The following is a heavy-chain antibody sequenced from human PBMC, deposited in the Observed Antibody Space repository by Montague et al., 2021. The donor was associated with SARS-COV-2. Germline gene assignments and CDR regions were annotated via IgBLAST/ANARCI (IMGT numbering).Heavy chain of an antibody. CDR2: IYYSGST. Sequence: SETLSLTCTVSGGPISSYYWSWIRQPPGKGLEWIGYIYYSGSTNYNPSLKSRVTISVDTSKNQFSLKLSPVTAADTAVYYCASGGVWGWQLLVRVYWYFDLWGRGTLVTVSS. CDR3: ASGGVWGWQLLVRVYWYFDL. D-gene: IGHD6-13*01. CDR1: GGPISSYY. J-gene: IGHJ2*01. V-gene: IGHV4-59*01.